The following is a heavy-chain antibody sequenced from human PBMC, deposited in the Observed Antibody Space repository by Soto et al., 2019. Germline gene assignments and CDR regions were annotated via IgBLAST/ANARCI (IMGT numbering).Heavy chain of an antibody. CDR1: GGTFSSYA. V-gene: IGHV1-69*13. CDR2: IIPIFGTA. CDR3: ARDLYYYDRSGYNDAFDI. Sequence: SVKVSCKASGGTFSSYAISWVRQAPGQGLEWMGGIIPIFGTANYAQKFQGRVTITADESTSTAYMELSSLRSEDTAVYYCARDLYYYDRSGYNDAFDIWGQGTMVTVSS. D-gene: IGHD3-22*01. J-gene: IGHJ3*02.